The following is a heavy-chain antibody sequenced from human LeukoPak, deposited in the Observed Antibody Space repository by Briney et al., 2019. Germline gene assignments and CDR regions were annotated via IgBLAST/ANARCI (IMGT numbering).Heavy chain of an antibody. D-gene: IGHD3-3*01. V-gene: IGHV3-23*01. CDR1: GFIFSSYA. Sequence: GGSLRLSCATSGFIFSSYAMSWVRQAPGRGLEWVSSISGSGGSIYYADSVKGRFTISRDNSKNTLYLQMNSLRAEDTAVYYCARTPYDFWSGYSYGMDVWGQGTTVTVSS. CDR2: ISGSGGSI. CDR3: ARTPYDFWSGYSYGMDV. J-gene: IGHJ6*02.